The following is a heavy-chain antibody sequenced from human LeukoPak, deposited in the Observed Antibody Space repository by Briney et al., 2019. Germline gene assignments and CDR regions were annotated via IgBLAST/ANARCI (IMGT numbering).Heavy chain of an antibody. CDR3: AKVNRGSGWFNRFVVLGHCDY. Sequence: PGGSLRHSCADPGDTSKTAATRWGRQAPGEGLGWGSDLIGSGGSTYNAGTVSSRYTISRDNSKNTLYLQMNSMRAEDTAVYYCAKVNRGSGWFNRFVVLGHCDYWGQGPLVPVSS. J-gene: IGHJ4*02. D-gene: IGHD6-19*01. CDR2: LIGSGGST. CDR1: GDTSKTAA. V-gene: IGHV3-23*01.